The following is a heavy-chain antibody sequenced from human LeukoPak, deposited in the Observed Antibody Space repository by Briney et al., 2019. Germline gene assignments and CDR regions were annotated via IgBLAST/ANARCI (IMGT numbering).Heavy chain of an antibody. D-gene: IGHD2-2*03. J-gene: IGHJ4*02. V-gene: IGHV3-21*01. CDR1: GLTFISYS. Sequence: SGGSLRLSCAASGLTFISYSMNWVRQAPGKGLEWVSSISISSSYIYYADSVKGRFTISRDNAKNSLYLQVNSLRAEDTAVYFCARGRSGYCSTTSCSRPPDYWGQGTLVTVSS. CDR2: ISISSSYI. CDR3: ARGRSGYCSTTSCSRPPDY.